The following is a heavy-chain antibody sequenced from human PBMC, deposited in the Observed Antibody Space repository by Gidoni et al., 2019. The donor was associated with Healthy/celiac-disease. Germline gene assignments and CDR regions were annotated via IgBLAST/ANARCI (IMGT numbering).Heavy chain of an antibody. CDR2: ISYDGSNK. D-gene: IGHD3-22*01. J-gene: IGHJ3*02. CDR3: ARERANYYDIRGGAFDI. CDR1: GFTFRSYA. Sequence: QVQLVESGGGVVQPGRSLRLSCAASGFTFRSYAMHWVRQAPGKGLEWVAVISYDGSNKYYADSVKGRFTISRDNSKNTLYLQMNSLRAEDTAVYYCARERANYYDIRGGAFDIWGQGTMVTVSS. V-gene: IGHV3-30-3*01.